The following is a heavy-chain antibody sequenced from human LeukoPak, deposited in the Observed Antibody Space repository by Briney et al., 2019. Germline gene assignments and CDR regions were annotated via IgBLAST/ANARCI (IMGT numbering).Heavy chain of an antibody. Sequence: GGSLRLSCAASGFTFSDYYMNWVRQAPGKGLEWVSLISGDGGSTYYADSMKGRFTISRDNSKNSLYLQMNSLRTDDTALYYCAKGVEVLLWFGELSVIGIDYWGQGTLVTVSS. J-gene: IGHJ4*02. D-gene: IGHD3-10*01. V-gene: IGHV3-43*02. CDR1: GFTFSDYY. CDR3: AKGVEVLLWFGELSVIGIDY. CDR2: ISGDGGST.